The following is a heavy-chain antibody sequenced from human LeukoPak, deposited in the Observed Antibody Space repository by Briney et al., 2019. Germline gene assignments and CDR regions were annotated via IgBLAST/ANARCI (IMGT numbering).Heavy chain of an antibody. CDR1: GYTFTSFG. CDR2: ISAYNGNT. D-gene: IGHD3-10*01. Sequence: SVKVSCKASGYTFTSFGISWVRQAPGQGLEWMGWISAYNGNTNYAQKLQGRVTMTTDTSTSTAYMELRSLRSDDTAVYYCARDYYGSGSYYWWFDPWGQGTLVTVSS. V-gene: IGHV1-18*01. CDR3: ARDYYGSGSYYWWFDP. J-gene: IGHJ5*02.